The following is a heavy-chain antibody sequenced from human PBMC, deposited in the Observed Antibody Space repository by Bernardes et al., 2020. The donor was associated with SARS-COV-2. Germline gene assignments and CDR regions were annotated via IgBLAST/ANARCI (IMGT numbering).Heavy chain of an antibody. CDR2: INHSGST. CDR3: ARRVVRGVTRFDP. CDR1: GGSFSGYY. V-gene: IGHV4-34*01. J-gene: IGHJ5*02. Sequence: SETLSLTCAVYGGSFSGYYWSWIRQPPGKGLEWIGEINHSGSTNYNPSLKSRVTISVDTSKNQFSLKLSSVTAADTAVYYCARRVVRGVTRFDPWGQGTLVTVST. D-gene: IGHD3-10*01.